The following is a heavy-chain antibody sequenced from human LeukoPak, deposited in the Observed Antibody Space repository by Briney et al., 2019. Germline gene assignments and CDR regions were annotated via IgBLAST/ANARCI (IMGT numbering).Heavy chain of an antibody. CDR1: GGTFSSYA. J-gene: IGHJ6*02. CDR3: ASPPGSGWYGRSYYYYGMDV. V-gene: IGHV1-69*04. D-gene: IGHD6-19*01. CDR2: VIPILGIA. Sequence: VASVKVSCKASGGTFSSYAISWVRRAPGQGRVWMGRVIPILGIANYAQKFQGRVTITADKSTSTAYMEQSSLRSEDTAVYYCASPPGSGWYGRSYYYYGMDVWGQGTTVTVSS.